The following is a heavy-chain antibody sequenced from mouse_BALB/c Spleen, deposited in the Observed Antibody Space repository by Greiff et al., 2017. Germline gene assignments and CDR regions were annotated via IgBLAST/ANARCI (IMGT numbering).Heavy chain of an antibody. CDR2: ISSGGSYT. D-gene: IGHD1-1*01. J-gene: IGHJ4*01. Sequence: EVHLVESGGGLVQPGGSLKLSCAASGFTFSSYAMSWVRQSPEKRLEWVAEISSGGSYTYYPDTVTGRFTISRDNAKNTLYLEMSSLRSEDTAMYYCARSYYGSSDYWGQGTSVTVSS. CDR1: GFTFSSYA. CDR3: ARSYYGSSDY. V-gene: IGHV5-9-4*01.